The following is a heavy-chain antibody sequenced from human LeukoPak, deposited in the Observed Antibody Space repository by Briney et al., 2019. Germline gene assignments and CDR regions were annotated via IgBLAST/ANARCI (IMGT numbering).Heavy chain of an antibody. J-gene: IGHJ4*02. CDR1: GGSISSTTYY. CDR2: IYYSGST. CDR3: ARGYCSSTSCYLGEY. D-gene: IGHD2-2*01. V-gene: IGHV4-61*05. Sequence: SETLSLTCTVSGGSISSTTYYWGCIRQPPGKGLEWIGYIYYSGSTNYNPSLKSRVTISVDTSKNQFSLKLSSVTAADTAVYYCARGYCSSTSCYLGEYWGQGTLVTVSS.